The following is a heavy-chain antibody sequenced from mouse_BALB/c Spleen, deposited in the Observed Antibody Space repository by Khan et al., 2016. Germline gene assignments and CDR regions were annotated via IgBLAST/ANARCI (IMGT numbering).Heavy chain of an antibody. D-gene: IGHD2-4*01. CDR2: IDPANGNT. CDR3: ARSPCDYDVGFAY. V-gene: IGHV14-3*02. CDR1: GFNIKDTY. Sequence: VQLQHSGAELVKPGASVKLSCTASGFNIKDTYMHWVKQRPEQGLEWIGRIDPANGNTKYDPKFQGKATITADTSSNTAYLQLSSLTSEDTAVYYCARSPCDYDVGFAYWGQGTLVTVSA. J-gene: IGHJ3*01.